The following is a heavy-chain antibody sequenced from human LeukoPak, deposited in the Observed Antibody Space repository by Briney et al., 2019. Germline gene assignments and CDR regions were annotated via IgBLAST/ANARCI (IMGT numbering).Heavy chain of an antibody. CDR2: IYSTGST. Sequence: SETLSLTCDVSGGSVRSYWWSWVRQPAGKGLEWLGRIYSTGSTRFNPSLKRRLTLSIDTSTNQFSLKLTSVTAADTAVYFCARQGYTVSYYFLDYWSQGTLVTVSS. CDR3: ARQGYTVSYYFLDY. CDR1: GGSVRSYW. D-gene: IGHD1-26*01. V-gene: IGHV4-4*07. J-gene: IGHJ4*02.